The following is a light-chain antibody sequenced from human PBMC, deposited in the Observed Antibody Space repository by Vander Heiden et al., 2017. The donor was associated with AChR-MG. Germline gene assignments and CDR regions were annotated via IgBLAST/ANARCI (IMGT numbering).Light chain of an antibody. V-gene: IGLV2-11*01. J-gene: IGLJ2*01. Sequence: QSALTQPRSVSGSPGQSVTISCTGASSDAGGYNHVSWYQQHPGRAPKVVIYDGNKRPSGVPDRFSGSKSGNTASLTISGLQADDEADYFCCSYGGTYTLVTLGGGTKV. CDR3: CSYGGTYTLVT. CDR2: DGN. CDR1: SSDAGGYNH.